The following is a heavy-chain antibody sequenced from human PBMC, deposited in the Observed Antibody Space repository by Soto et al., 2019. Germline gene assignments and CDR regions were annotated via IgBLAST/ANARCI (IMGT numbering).Heavy chain of an antibody. J-gene: IGHJ3*02. CDR2: ISSSSSTI. CDR1: GFTFSSYS. V-gene: IGHV3-48*01. CDR3: AREAAGGAFDI. Sequence: SLRLSCAASGFTFSSYSMNWVRQAPGKGLEWVSYISSSSSTIYYADSVKGRFTISRDNANNSLYLQMNSLRAEDTAVYYCAREAAGGAFDIWGQGTMVTVSS. D-gene: IGHD6-25*01.